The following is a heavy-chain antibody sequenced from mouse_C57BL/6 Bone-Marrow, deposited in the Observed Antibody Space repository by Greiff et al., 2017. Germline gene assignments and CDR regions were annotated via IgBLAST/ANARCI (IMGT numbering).Heavy chain of an antibody. CDR3: ARGGIYDGYYGAMDY. J-gene: IGHJ4*01. V-gene: IGHV1-81*01. Sequence: VQLQQSGAELARPGASVKLSCKASGYTFTSYGISWVKQRTGQGLEWIGEIYPRSGNTYYNEKFKGKATLTADKSSSTAYMELRSLTSEDSAVYFCARGGIYDGYYGAMDYWGQGTSVTVSS. CDR2: IYPRSGNT. CDR1: GYTFTSYG. D-gene: IGHD2-3*01.